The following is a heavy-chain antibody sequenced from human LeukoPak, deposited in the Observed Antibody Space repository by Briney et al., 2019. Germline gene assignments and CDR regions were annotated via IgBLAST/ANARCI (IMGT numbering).Heavy chain of an antibody. V-gene: IGHV3-53*01. CDR3: ARDPSGSYLFDY. CDR1: GFTVSSNY. Sequence: PGGSLRLSCAASGFTVSSNYMSWVRQAPGKGLEWVSVIYSGGSTYYADSVKGRFTISRDNSKNTLYLQMNSLRAEDTAVYYCARDPSGSYLFDYWGQGTLVTVSS. D-gene: IGHD1-26*01. J-gene: IGHJ4*02. CDR2: IYSGGST.